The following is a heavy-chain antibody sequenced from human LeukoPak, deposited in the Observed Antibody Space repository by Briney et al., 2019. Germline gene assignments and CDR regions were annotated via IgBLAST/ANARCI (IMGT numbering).Heavy chain of an antibody. CDR3: ARTRGRDSYHYYYYMDV. D-gene: IGHD1-26*01. CDR2: MNPNSGNT. CDR1: GYTFTSYG. J-gene: IGHJ6*03. Sequence: ASVNVSCKASGYTFTSYGIHWVRQATGQGLEWMGWMNPNSGNTGYAQKFQGRVTITKNTFISTAYMELSSLRSEDTAVYYCARTRGRDSYHYYYYMDVWGKGTTATVSS. V-gene: IGHV1-8*03.